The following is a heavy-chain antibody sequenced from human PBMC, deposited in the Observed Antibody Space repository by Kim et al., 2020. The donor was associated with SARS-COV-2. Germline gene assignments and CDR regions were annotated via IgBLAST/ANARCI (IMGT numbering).Heavy chain of an antibody. CDR2: MNPNSGNT. CDR1: GYTFTSYD. J-gene: IGHJ6*03. V-gene: IGHV1-8*01. D-gene: IGHD3-10*01. Sequence: ASVKVSCKASGYTFTSYDINWVRQATGQGLEWMGRMNPNSGNTGYAQKFQGRVTMTRNTSISTAYMELSSLRSEDTAVYYCARAKLVQGVFYYYYYMDVWGKGTTVTVSS. CDR3: ARAKLVQGVFYYYYYMDV.